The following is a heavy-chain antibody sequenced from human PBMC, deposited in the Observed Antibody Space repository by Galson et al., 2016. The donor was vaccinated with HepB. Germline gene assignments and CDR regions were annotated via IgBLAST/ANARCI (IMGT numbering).Heavy chain of an antibody. CDR1: GYTFTSYF. V-gene: IGHV1-46*01. CDR2: INPSGGST. D-gene: IGHD4/OR15-4a*01. J-gene: IGHJ4*02. Sequence: CKASGYTFTSYFLHWVRQAPGQGLAWMGLINPSGGSTSYAQKFQGRVTMTRDRSTSTVYMELSSLRSEDTAVYYCVRGGANGDYWGQGALVTVSS. CDR3: VRGGANGDY.